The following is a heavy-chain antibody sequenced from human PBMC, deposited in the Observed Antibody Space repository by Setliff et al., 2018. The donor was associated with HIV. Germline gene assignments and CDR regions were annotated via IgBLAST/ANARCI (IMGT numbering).Heavy chain of an antibody. D-gene: IGHD5-18*01. J-gene: IGHJ4*02. V-gene: IGHV4-59*01. CDR3: ARDTAMGSYDY. CDR2: IYYSGST. Sequence: SETLSLTCTVSGGSISSYYWSWIRQPPGKGLEWIGYIYYSGSTNYNPSLKSRVAISVDTSKNRFSLKLSSVTAADTAVYYCARDTAMGSYDYWGQGTLVTVSS. CDR1: GGSISSYY.